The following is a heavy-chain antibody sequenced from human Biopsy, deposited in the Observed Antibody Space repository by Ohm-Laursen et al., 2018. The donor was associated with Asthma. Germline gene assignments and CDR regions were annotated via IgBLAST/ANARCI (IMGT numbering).Heavy chain of an antibody. CDR2: ISVYNGNT. D-gene: IGHD3-16*01. CDR1: GYTFNSAG. J-gene: IGHJ6*02. V-gene: IGHV1-18*01. CDR3: ARAVDYTHYYGIDV. Sequence: GASVSVSYQTSGYTFNSAGITWVRQAPGQGLEWMGWISVYNGNTKVAQKLQDRVTLITDTSTSTGYMELSSVRSDETSVYFCARAVDYTHYYGIDVWGQGTTVTVS.